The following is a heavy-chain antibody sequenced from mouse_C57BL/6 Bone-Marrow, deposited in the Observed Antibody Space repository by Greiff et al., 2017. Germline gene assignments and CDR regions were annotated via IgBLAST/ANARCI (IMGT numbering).Heavy chain of an antibody. J-gene: IGHJ3*01. CDR3: TFGDDSNPFAY. Sequence: EVKLVESGPVLARPGASVKMSCKTSGYTFTSYWMNWVKQRPGQGLEWIGAIYPGNSDTSYNQKFKGKATLTAVTSASNAYMEPSSLTNEDSAVYYCTFGDDSNPFAYWGQGTLVTVAA. CDR2: IYPGNSDT. V-gene: IGHV1-5*01. CDR1: GYTFTSYW. D-gene: IGHD2-5*01.